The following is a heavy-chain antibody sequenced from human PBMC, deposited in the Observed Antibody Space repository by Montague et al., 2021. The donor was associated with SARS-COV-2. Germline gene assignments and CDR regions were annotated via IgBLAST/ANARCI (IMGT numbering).Heavy chain of an antibody. CDR1: GGSISSETSY. CDR3: ARHWWELLSRDPNYYYGMDV. Sequence: SETLSLTCTVSGGSISSETSYWGWIRQPPGKGLEWIGAMSYSGGAYYNPSLKSRVTMSVDTSTNQFSLNLTSVTAADTSVYYCARHWWELLSRDPNYYYGMDVWGQGTMVTVSS. CDR2: MSYSGGA. V-gene: IGHV4-39*01. D-gene: IGHD2-15*01. J-gene: IGHJ6*02.